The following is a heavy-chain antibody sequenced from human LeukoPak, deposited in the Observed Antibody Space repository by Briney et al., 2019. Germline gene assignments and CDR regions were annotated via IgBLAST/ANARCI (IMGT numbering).Heavy chain of an antibody. CDR2: IQYDGSDK. CDR1: GFTFSGYG. J-gene: IGHJ4*02. V-gene: IGHV3-30*02. D-gene: IGHD4-23*01. CDR3: AKDLGNSFDY. Sequence: GGSLRLSCAASGFTFSGYGMHWVRQAPGKGLEWVAFIQYDGSDKYYADSVKGRFTISRDNSKNTLYLQMNSLRAEETAVYYCAKDLGNSFDYWGQGTLVTVSS.